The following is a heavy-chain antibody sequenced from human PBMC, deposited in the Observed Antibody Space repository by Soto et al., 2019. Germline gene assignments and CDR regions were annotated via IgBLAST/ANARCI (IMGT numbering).Heavy chain of an antibody. Sequence: SEALFLTCTVSGGSLSPGAYYLGRIRQAPRKGLEWIGRIYYSGSTYYNPSLKSRVTISVDTSKNQFSLKLSSVTPANTSVYYCPRDAPVRGWDYYGMDVWGQGTTVTVSS. CDR2: IYYSGST. CDR3: PRDAPVRGWDYYGMDV. CDR1: GGSLSPGAYY. V-gene: IGHV4-39*02. J-gene: IGHJ6*02. D-gene: IGHD6-19*01.